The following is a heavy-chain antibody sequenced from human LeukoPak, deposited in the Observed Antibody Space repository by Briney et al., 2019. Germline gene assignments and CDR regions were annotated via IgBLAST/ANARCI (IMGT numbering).Heavy chain of an antibody. Sequence: GGSLRLSCAASGFTFCSYAMSWVRRAPGKGLEWVSAISGSAGSAYYADSVKGRFTISRDNSKNPLYLQMKSLRAEDTAVYYCARTFGELPNYGMEVWGQETTVTVSS. CDR2: ISGSAGSA. V-gene: IGHV3-23*01. J-gene: IGHJ6*02. D-gene: IGHD3-10*01. CDR3: ARTFGELPNYGMEV. CDR1: GFTFCSYA.